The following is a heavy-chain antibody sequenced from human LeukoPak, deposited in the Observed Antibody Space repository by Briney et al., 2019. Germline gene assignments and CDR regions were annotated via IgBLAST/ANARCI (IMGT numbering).Heavy chain of an antibody. V-gene: IGHV4-61*02. CDR2: IYTSGST. CDR1: GGSIRSGSYY. Sequence: SQTLSLTXTVSGGSIRSGSYYWSWIRQPAGKGLDWIGRIYTSGSTNYNPSLKSRVTISVDTSKNQFSLKLSSVTAADTAVYYCVRAKIYWSGYYYFDYWGQGTLVTVSS. J-gene: IGHJ4*02. CDR3: VRAKIYWSGYYYFDY. D-gene: IGHD3-3*01.